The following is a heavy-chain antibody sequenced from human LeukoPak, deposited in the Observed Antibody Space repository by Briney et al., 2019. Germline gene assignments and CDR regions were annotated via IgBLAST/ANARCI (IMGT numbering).Heavy chain of an antibody. CDR2: IYSSGST. J-gene: IGHJ1*01. V-gene: IGHV4-59*01. CDR1: GGSIRGYY. CDR3: AKTYYSSSGSWD. Sequence: SETLSLTCTVSGGSIRGYYCNWLRQPPGEGLEWIGFIYSSGSTAYNPSLKGRVTISLDTSKNQFSLRLNSVTAADTAVYYCAKTYYSSSGSWDWGQGTLVTVSS. D-gene: IGHD3-10*01.